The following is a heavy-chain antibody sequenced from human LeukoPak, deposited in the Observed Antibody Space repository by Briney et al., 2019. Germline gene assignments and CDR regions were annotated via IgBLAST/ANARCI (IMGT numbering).Heavy chain of an antibody. CDR1: GFTFSSYG. CDR3: ARDSRLGVNFDY. J-gene: IGHJ4*02. CDR2: ISSSSSYI. V-gene: IGHV3-21*01. D-gene: IGHD2-8*02. Sequence: GGSLRLSCAASGFTFSSYGMNWVRQAPGKGLEWVSSISSSSSYIYYADSVKGRFTISRDNAKNSLYLQMNSLRAEDTAVYYCARDSRLGVNFDYWGQGTLVTVSS.